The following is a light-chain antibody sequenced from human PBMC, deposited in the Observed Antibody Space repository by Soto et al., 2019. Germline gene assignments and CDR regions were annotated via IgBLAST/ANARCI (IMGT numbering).Light chain of an antibody. Sequence: QSALTQPASVSGSPGQSITISCTGTSSDVGGYNYVSWYQQHPGKAPKLMIYEVSNRPSGVSNRFSGSKSANTSSLTISGLKDEDEVDYYSRSYTPNGMNNVFAPGTKVIVL. V-gene: IGLV2-14*01. CDR3: RSYTPNGMNNV. CDR2: EVS. J-gene: IGLJ1*01. CDR1: SSDVGGYNY.